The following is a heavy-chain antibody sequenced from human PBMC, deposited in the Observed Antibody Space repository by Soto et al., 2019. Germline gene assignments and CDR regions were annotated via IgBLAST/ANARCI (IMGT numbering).Heavy chain of an antibody. CDR3: ARGDGYYDSSGYYYSFDY. V-gene: IGHV3-48*01. Sequence: EVQLVESGGGLVQPGGSLRLSCAACGFTFSSYSMNWVRQAPGKGLEWVSYISSSSSTIYYADSVKGRFTISRDNAKNSLYLQMNSLRAEDTAVYYCARGDGYYDSSGYYYSFDYWGQGTLVTVSS. CDR2: ISSSSSTI. D-gene: IGHD3-22*01. CDR1: GFTFSSYS. J-gene: IGHJ4*02.